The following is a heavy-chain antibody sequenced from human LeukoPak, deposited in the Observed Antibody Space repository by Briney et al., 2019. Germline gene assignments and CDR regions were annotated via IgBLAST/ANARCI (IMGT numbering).Heavy chain of an antibody. CDR2: IYHSGST. CDR1: GGSISSYY. J-gene: IGHJ4*02. CDR3: ASYNWNVANRPDY. Sequence: SETLSLTCTVSGGSISSYYWSWIRQPPGKGLEWIGSIYHSGSTYYNPSLKSRVTISVDTSKNQFSLKLSSVTAADTAVYYCASYNWNVANRPDYWGQGTLVTVSS. D-gene: IGHD1-20*01. V-gene: IGHV4-59*12.